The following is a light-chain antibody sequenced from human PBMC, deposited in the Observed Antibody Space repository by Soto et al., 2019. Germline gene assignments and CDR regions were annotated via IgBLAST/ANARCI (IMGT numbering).Light chain of an antibody. CDR2: AAS. CDR1: QGINNY. Sequence: DIQMTQSPSSLSASVGDRVTITCRASQGINNYLAWYQQRPGKVPRLLMYAASTLQSGVPSRFSGSVSGTDFTLTISSQQPEDVATYYCQKYDNAPWTFGQGTKVDIK. V-gene: IGKV1-27*01. J-gene: IGKJ1*01. CDR3: QKYDNAPWT.